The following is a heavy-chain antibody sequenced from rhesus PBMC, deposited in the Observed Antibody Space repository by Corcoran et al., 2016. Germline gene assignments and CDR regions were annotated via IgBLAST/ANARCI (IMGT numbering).Heavy chain of an antibody. J-gene: IGHJ4*01. V-gene: IGHV4-122*02. CDR3: ATIVVVFTAMESDY. CDR2: ISYGGSP. Sequence: QVQLQESGPGLVKPSETLSLTCAVSGGSISSGYYYWSWIRQPPGKGLEWIGYISYGGSPSSNPSLKMRVTISRATSKNQFSLKLSSVTAADTAVYYCATIVVVFTAMESDYWGQGVLVTVSS. D-gene: IGHD2-27*01. CDR1: GGSISSGYYY.